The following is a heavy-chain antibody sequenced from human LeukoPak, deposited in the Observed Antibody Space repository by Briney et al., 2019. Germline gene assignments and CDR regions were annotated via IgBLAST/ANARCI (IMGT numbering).Heavy chain of an antibody. D-gene: IGHD5-18*01. V-gene: IGHV4-39*07. Sequence: SETLSLTCTVSGGSISSSSYYWGWIRQPPGKGLEWIGSIYYSGSTYYNPSLKSRVTISVDTSKNQFSLKLSSVSAADTAVYYCAREDTPMLSPFDQWGQGTLVTVSS. J-gene: IGHJ4*02. CDR1: GGSISSSSYY. CDR2: IYYSGST. CDR3: AREDTPMLSPFDQ.